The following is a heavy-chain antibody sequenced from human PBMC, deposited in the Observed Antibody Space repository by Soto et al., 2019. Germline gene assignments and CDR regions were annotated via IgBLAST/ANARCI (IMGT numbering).Heavy chain of an antibody. J-gene: IGHJ4*02. CDR1: GGPFSSYA. Sequence: GGSLRLSCAASGGPFSSYAMSWVRQAPGKGLEWVSAISGSGGSTYYADSVKGRFTISRDNSKNTLYLQMNSLRAEDTAVYYCAKDGVLYGDYEGSITMIVVVPYYFDYWGQGTLVTVSS. V-gene: IGHV3-23*01. CDR3: AKDGVLYGDYEGSITMIVVVPYYFDY. D-gene: IGHD3-22*01. CDR2: ISGSGGST.